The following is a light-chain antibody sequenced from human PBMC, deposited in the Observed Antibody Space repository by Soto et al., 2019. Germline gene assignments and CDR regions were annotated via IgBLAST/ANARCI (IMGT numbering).Light chain of an antibody. Sequence: QSVLTQPPSVSEAPRQRVTISCSGSSSNIGNNAVNWYQQLPGKAPKLLIYYDDLLPSGVSDRFSGSKSGTSASLAISGLQYEDEADYYCAAWDDSLNGWVFCGWTKVTVL. J-gene: IGLJ3*02. CDR2: YDD. CDR1: SSNIGNNA. CDR3: AAWDDSLNGWV. V-gene: IGLV1-36*01.